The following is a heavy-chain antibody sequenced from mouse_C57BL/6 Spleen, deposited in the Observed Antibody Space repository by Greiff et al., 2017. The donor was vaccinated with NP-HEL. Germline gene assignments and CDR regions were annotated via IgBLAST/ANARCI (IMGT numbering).Heavy chain of an antibody. D-gene: IGHD1-1*01. CDR1: GFTFSSYA. CDR3: TRGEGNYYGSGYAMDY. V-gene: IGHV5-9-1*02. J-gene: IGHJ4*01. Sequence: EVKLQESGEGLVKPGGSLKLSCAASGFTFSSYAMSWVRQTPEKRLEWVAYISSGGDYIYYADTVKGRFTISRDNARNTLYLQMSSLKSEDTAMYYCTRGEGNYYGSGYAMDYWGQGTSVTVSS. CDR2: ISSGGDYI.